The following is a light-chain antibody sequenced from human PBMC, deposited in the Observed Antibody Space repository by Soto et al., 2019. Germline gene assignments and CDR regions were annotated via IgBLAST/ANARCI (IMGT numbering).Light chain of an antibody. CDR1: QSVSIS. CDR2: GAS. Sequence: DIVMTQSPATLSVSPGERATLSCRASQSVSISLAWYQQKPGQAPRLLIYGASTRVTGIPARFSGSGSGTEFTLTISSLQSGDFAVYYCQQYHKWPPYTFGQGTKVDIK. V-gene: IGKV3-15*01. CDR3: QQYHKWPPYT. J-gene: IGKJ2*01.